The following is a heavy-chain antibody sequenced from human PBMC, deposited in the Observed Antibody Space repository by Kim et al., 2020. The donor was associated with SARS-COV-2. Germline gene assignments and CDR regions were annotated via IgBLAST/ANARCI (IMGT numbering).Heavy chain of an antibody. CDR3: ASGGGSGSFYKFDH. CDR2: IYADYSDT. D-gene: IGHD3-10*01. V-gene: IGHV5-51*01. J-gene: IGHJ4*02. Sequence: GESLKISCKDSGYTFTSQWIAWVRQMPGKGLEWMGIIYADYSDTRYSPSFQGQVTISVDKSISTAYLQWNSLRASDTAMYYCASGGGSGSFYKFDHWGQGTLVTVSS. CDR1: GYTFTSQW.